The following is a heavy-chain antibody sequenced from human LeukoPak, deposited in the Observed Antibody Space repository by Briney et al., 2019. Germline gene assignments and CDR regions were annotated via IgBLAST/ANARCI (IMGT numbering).Heavy chain of an antibody. D-gene: IGHD2-2*01. CDR1: GFTFSNYA. CDR3: AKDIALGYCSSTSCHPQPHYFDY. J-gene: IGHJ4*02. CDR2: ISGSGGST. Sequence: PGGSLRLSCTASGFTFSNYAMSWVRQAPGKGLEWVSAISGSGGSTYYADSVKGRFTISRDNSKNTLYLQMNSLRAEDTAVYYCAKDIALGYCSSTSCHPQPHYFDYWGQGTLVTVSS. V-gene: IGHV3-23*01.